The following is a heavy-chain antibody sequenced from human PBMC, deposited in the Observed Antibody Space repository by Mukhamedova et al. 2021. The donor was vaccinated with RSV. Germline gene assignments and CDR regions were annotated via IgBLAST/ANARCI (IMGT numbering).Heavy chain of an antibody. D-gene: IGHD3-3*01. Sequence: VKGRFTISRDDSKSTAYLQMNSLKTEDTAVYYCMRHMRPEIGAVGFDIWGQGTVVTGSS. J-gene: IGHJ3*02. V-gene: IGHV3-73*01. CDR3: MRHMRPEIGAVGFDI.